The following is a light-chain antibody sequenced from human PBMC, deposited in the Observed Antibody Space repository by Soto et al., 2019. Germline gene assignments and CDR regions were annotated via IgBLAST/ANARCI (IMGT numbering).Light chain of an antibody. V-gene: IGKV3-15*01. J-gene: IGKJ5*01. CDR2: GAS. CDR3: EQYNNWPIT. Sequence: VVMTQSPATLSVSPGERATLSCRASQSVTSNFAWYQQKPGQAPSLLIYGASTRAPGVPARFSGSGSGTEFTLTISSLQSEDFAVYYCEQYNNWPITFGQGTLLEIK. CDR1: QSVTSN.